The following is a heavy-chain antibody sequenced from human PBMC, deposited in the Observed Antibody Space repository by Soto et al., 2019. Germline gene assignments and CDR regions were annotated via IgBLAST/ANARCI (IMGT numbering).Heavy chain of an antibody. CDR2: IYYSGST. CDR3: ARAYDHVWGSYRVINALDI. V-gene: IGHV4-31*03. Sequence: SETLSLTCTVSGGSISSGGYYCSWIRQHPGKGLEWIGYIYYSGSTYYNPSLKSRVTISVDTSKNQFSLKLSSVTAADTAVYYWARAYDHVWGSYRVINALDIWGQGTMVTVSS. D-gene: IGHD3-16*02. J-gene: IGHJ3*02. CDR1: GGSISSGGYY.